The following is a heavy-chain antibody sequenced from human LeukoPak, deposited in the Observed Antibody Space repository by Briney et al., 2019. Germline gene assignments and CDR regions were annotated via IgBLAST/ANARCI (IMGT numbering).Heavy chain of an antibody. CDR3: ARLPYYYDSSGYYPGFDY. CDR1: GGSISSYY. J-gene: IGHJ4*02. Sequence: PSETLSLTCAVSGGSISSYYWSWIRQPPGKGLEWIGYIYYSGSTNYNPSLKSRVTISVDTSKNQFSLKLSSVTAADTAVYYCARLPYYYDSSGYYPGFDYWGQGTLVTVSS. V-gene: IGHV4-59*08. CDR2: IYYSGST. D-gene: IGHD3-22*01.